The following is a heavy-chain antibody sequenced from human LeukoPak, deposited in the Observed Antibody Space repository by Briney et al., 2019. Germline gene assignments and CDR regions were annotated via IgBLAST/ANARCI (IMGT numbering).Heavy chain of an antibody. V-gene: IGHV3-30*18. CDR1: GFTFSSYG. J-gene: IGHJ6*02. CDR2: ISYDGSNK. D-gene: IGHD1-14*01. CDR3: AKGRGAGIGRDV. Sequence: GGSLRLSCAASGFTFSSYGMHWVRQAPGKGLEWVAVISYDGSNKYYADSVKGRFTVSRDNSKNTLYLQMNSLRAEDTAVYYCAKGRGAGIGRDVWGQGTTVTVSS.